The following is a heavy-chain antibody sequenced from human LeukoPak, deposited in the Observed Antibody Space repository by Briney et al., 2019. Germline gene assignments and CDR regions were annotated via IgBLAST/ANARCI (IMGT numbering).Heavy chain of an antibody. J-gene: IGHJ4*02. D-gene: IGHD3-22*01. CDR1: GGTFSSYA. CDR2: IIPILGIA. CDR3: ARDLEIWEKPGDYYDSSGYYPVNYFDY. V-gene: IGHV1-69*04. Sequence: ASVKVSCKASGGTFSSYAISWVRQAPGQGLEWMGRIIPILGIANYAQKFQGRVTITADKSTSTAYMELSSLRSEDTAVYYCARDLEIWEKPGDYYDSSGYYPVNYFDYWGREPWSPSPQ.